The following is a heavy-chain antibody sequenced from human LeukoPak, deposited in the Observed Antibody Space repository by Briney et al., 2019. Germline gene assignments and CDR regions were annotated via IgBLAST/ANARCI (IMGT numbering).Heavy chain of an antibody. D-gene: IGHD3-22*01. CDR1: GYTFTGYY. CDR2: VDPNSGAT. CDR3: ARGERVYESSGYSTFDY. Sequence: ASVKVSCKASGYTFTGYYIHWVRQAPGQGLEWMGRVDPNSGATDGAQKFQGGVTMTRDTSISTAYLELSSLRSDDTAVYYCARGERVYESSGYSTFDYWGQGTLVTVSS. V-gene: IGHV1-2*06. J-gene: IGHJ4*02.